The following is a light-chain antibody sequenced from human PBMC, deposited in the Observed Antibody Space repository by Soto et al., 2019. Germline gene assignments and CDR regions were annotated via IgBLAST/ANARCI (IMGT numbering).Light chain of an antibody. CDR3: SSYTSSSTLV. CDR1: SSDVGAYNY. V-gene: IGLV2-14*01. CDR2: EVN. J-gene: IGLJ2*01. Sequence: QPVLTQPASVSGSPGQSITISCTGTSSDVGAYNYVSWYQQHPGKAPKLMIYEVNNRPSGVSNRFSGSKSGNTASLTISWLQAEDEADYYCSSYTSSSTLVFGGGTKLTVL.